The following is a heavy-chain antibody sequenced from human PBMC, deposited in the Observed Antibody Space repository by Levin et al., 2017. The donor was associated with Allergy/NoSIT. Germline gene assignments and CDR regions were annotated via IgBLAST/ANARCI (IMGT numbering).Heavy chain of an antibody. J-gene: IGHJ4*02. V-gene: IGHV3-30*18. CDR2: ISYDGSNK. CDR3: AKGSYYDFWSGYYPQRYYFDY. Sequence: GESLKISCAASGFTFSSYGMHWVRQAPGKGLEWVAVISYDGSNKYYADSVKGRFTISRDNSKNTLYLQMNSLRAEDTAVYYCAKGSYYDFWSGYYPQRYYFDYWGQGTLVTVSS. CDR1: GFTFSSYG. D-gene: IGHD3-3*01.